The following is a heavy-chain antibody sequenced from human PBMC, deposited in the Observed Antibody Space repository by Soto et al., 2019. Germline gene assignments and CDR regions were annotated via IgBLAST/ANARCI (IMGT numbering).Heavy chain of an antibody. J-gene: IGHJ5*02. D-gene: IGHD4-17*01. CDR1: GYNFATYW. CDR2: IYPGDSDN. Sequence: GESVKISCKGSGYNFATYWIAWVRQMPWKGLEYMGIIYPGDSDNRYSPSFQGQVTFSADKSINTAYLQWSSLKASDTAMYYCARNGFYGDYASNYFDPWGQGTMLTLSS. CDR3: ARNGFYGDYASNYFDP. V-gene: IGHV5-51*01.